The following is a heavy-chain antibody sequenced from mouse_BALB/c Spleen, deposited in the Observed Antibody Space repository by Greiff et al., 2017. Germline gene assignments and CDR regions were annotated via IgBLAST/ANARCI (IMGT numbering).Heavy chain of an antibody. V-gene: IGHV5-17*02. Sequence: EVKLVESGGGLVQPGGSRKLSCAASGFTFSSFGMHWVRQAPEKGLEWVAYISSGSSTIYYADTVKGRFTISRDNPKNTLFLQMTSLRSEDTAMYYCARSLDYFDYWGQGTTLTVSA. J-gene: IGHJ2*01. CDR3: ARSLDYFDY. CDR1: GFTFSSFG. CDR2: ISSGSSTI.